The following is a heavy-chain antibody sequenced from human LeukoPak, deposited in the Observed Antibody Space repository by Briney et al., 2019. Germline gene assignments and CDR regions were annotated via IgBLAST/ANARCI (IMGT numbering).Heavy chain of an antibody. CDR3: AKEGYDYVWGSYPQPFDY. V-gene: IGHV3-33*06. J-gene: IGHJ4*02. D-gene: IGHD3-16*02. Sequence: GGSLRLSCAASGFTFSSYSMHWVRQAPGKGLEWVAVIWYDGSNKYYADSVKGRFTISRDNSKNTLYLQMNSLRAEDTAVYYCAKEGYDYVWGSYPQPFDYWGQGTLVTVSS. CDR2: IWYDGSNK. CDR1: GFTFSSYS.